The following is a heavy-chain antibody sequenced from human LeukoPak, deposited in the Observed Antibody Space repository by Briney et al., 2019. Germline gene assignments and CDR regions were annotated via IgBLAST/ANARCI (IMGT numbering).Heavy chain of an antibody. CDR1: GGSISYFY. Sequence: PSETLSLTCTVSGGSISYFYWSWIRQPAGKGLEWIGRIYTSGSTYCNPSLKSRVTISVNTSKNQFSLKLSSVTAADTAVYYCARGRGEGRGISMVRGVRAPSYNWFDPWGHGTLVTVSS. J-gene: IGHJ5*02. CDR3: ARGRGEGRGISMVRGVRAPSYNWFDP. D-gene: IGHD3-10*01. V-gene: IGHV4-4*07. CDR2: IYTSGST.